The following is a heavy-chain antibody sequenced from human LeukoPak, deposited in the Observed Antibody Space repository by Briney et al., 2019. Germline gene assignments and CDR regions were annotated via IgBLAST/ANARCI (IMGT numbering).Heavy chain of an antibody. CDR3: AREKSGYDGGWFDP. Sequence: PGGSLRLSCGASGFTFSDYYMSWIRQTPGKGLEWVSSISSSSSYIYYADSVKGRFTISRDNSKNTLYLQMNSLRAEDTAVYYCAREKSGYDGGWFDPWGQGTLVTVSS. CDR1: GFTFSDYY. D-gene: IGHD5-12*01. J-gene: IGHJ5*02. CDR2: ISSSSSYI. V-gene: IGHV3-11*06.